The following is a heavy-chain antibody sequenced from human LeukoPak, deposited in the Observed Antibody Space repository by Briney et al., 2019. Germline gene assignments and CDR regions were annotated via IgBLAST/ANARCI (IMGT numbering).Heavy chain of an antibody. J-gene: IGHJ4*02. Sequence: GGSLRLSCAASGFTFSSYAMSWVRQAPGKGLEWVSALSGSGGSTYYADSVKGRFTISRDNSKNTLYLQMNSLRAEDTAVYYCAKHALGYCSGGSCYELDYWGQGTLVTVSS. D-gene: IGHD2-15*01. CDR2: LSGSGGST. CDR1: GFTFSSYA. V-gene: IGHV3-23*01. CDR3: AKHALGYCSGGSCYELDY.